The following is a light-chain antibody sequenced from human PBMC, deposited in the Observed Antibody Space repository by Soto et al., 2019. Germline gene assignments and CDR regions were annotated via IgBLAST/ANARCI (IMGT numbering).Light chain of an antibody. J-gene: IGKJ2*01. CDR2: KAS. V-gene: IGKV1-5*03. CDR3: QHYNSYPT. Sequence: DIQMTQSPSTLSASVGDRVTITCRASQSISSWLAWYQQKPGKAPKLLIYKASSLESGVPSRFSGSGSWTEFTLTISSLQPDDFATYYCQHYNSYPTFGQGTKLEIK. CDR1: QSISSW.